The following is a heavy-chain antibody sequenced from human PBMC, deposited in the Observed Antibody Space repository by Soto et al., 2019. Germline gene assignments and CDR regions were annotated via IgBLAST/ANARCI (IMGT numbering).Heavy chain of an antibody. D-gene: IGHD3-10*01. CDR3: PRGRGL. V-gene: IGHV4-30-2*01. Sequence: QLQLQESGSGLVKPSQTLSLTCAVSGGSISSGGYSWSWIRQPPGKGLEWIGYIYHSGNTYYNPSVKSLVTISVDNSKDQFSLSLTSTTAADTAVYYCPRGRGLWGRGTLVPVSS. CDR1: GGSISSGGYS. J-gene: IGHJ2*01. CDR2: IYHSGNT.